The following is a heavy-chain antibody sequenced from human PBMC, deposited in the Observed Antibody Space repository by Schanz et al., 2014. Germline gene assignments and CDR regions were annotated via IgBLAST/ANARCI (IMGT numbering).Heavy chain of an antibody. Sequence: QVQLVESGGGVVQPGRSLRLSCAASGFTFSSYAMHWVRQAPGKGLEWVALISNDGSIKYYADSVEGRFTISRDNSRNTLYLQMNSLRAEDTSVYYCASGVHVSSLQKGLQFWGRGTLVIVSS. D-gene: IGHD3-10*01. V-gene: IGHV3-30-3*01. CDR2: ISNDGSIK. J-gene: IGHJ1*01. CDR3: ASGVHVSSLQKGLQF. CDR1: GFTFSSYA.